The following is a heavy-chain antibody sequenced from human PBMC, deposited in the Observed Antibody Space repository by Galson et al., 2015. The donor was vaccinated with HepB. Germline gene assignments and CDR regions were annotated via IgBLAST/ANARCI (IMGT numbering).Heavy chain of an antibody. CDR1: GGSISSSSYY. CDR2: IYYSGST. Sequence: LSLTCTVSGGSISSSSYYWGWIRQPPGKGLEWIGSIYYSGSTYYNPSLKSRVTISVDTSKNQFSLKLSSVTAADTAVYYCARRGAMVRGVMGDNWFDPWGQGTLVTVSS. D-gene: IGHD3-10*01. CDR3: ARRGAMVRGVMGDNWFDP. J-gene: IGHJ5*02. V-gene: IGHV4-39*01.